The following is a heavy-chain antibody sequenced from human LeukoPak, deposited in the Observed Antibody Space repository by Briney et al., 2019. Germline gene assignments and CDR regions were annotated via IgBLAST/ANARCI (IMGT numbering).Heavy chain of an antibody. CDR1: GGSFSGYY. V-gene: IGHV4-34*01. CDR3: ARASAWYSSRWYSFSD. D-gene: IGHD6-13*01. CDR2: INHSGST. Sequence: SETLSLTCAVYGGSFSGYYWSWIRQPPGKGLEWIGEINHSGSTNYNPSLKSRVTISVDTSKNQFSLKLSSVTAADTAVYYCARASAWYSSRWYSFSDWGQGTLVTVSS. J-gene: IGHJ4*02.